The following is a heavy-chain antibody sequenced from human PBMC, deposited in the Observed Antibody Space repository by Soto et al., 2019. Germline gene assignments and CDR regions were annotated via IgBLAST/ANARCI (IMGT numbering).Heavy chain of an antibody. CDR3: ARQDWNYNWFDP. Sequence: GASVKVSCKASGYIFISYGISWVRQAPGQGLEWMGWISAHNGNTNYAQTLQGRVTMTTDTSTSTAYMEVRSLRSDDTAVYYCARQDWNYNWFDPWGQGTLVTSPQ. CDR2: ISAHNGNT. V-gene: IGHV1-18*01. D-gene: IGHD1-7*01. J-gene: IGHJ5*02. CDR1: GYIFISYG.